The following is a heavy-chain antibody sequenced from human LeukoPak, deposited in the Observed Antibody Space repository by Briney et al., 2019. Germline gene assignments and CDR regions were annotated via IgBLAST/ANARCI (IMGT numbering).Heavy chain of an antibody. CDR3: ARGAEGHNYGEFDR. V-gene: IGHV3-74*01. CDR2: IKFDGSST. CDR1: GFTFSTYW. J-gene: IGHJ5*02. Sequence: GGSLRLSYAASGFTFSTYWMHWVRQAPGKGLVWVSRIKFDGSSTTYADSEKGRFTISRDNAKNTLYLQMNSLRAEDTAVYYCARGAEGHNYGEFDRWGQGTLVTVSS. D-gene: IGHD5-18*01.